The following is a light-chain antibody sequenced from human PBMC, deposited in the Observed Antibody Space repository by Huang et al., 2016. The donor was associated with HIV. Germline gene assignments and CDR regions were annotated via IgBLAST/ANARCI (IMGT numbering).Light chain of an antibody. CDR1: QSLGCW. Sequence: DILMIQSPPTLSASVGDRVTITCRTSQSLGCWLAWYQQKPGNPPKLLIYWASILESGVPSRFSGSGSGSDFTLTISSLQPDDFATYYCQQYNIYLFTFGPGTKVDVK. CDR2: WAS. V-gene: IGKV1-5*03. CDR3: QQYNIYLFT. J-gene: IGKJ3*01.